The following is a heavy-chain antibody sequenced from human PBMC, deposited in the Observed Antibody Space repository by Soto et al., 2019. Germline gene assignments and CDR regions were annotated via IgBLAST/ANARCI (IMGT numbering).Heavy chain of an antibody. J-gene: IGHJ4*02. V-gene: IGHV3-30-3*01. CDR1: GFTFSSYA. CDR2: ISYDGSNK. Sequence: QVQLVESGGGVVQPGRSLRLSCAASGFTFSSYAMHWVRQAPGKGLEWVAVISYDGSNKYYADSVKGRFTISRDNSKNTLYLQMNSLRAEDTAVCYCARDKGPDTAMARFDYWGQGTLVTVSS. D-gene: IGHD5-18*01. CDR3: ARDKGPDTAMARFDY.